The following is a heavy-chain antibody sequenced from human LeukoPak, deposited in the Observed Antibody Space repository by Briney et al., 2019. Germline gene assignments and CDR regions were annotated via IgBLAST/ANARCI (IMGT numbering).Heavy chain of an antibody. V-gene: IGHV3-33*08. CDR1: GFTFRSYG. CDR2: IWYDGSNK. D-gene: IGHD2-15*01. J-gene: IGHJ4*02. CDR3: ARGYCSGGSCYDFDY. Sequence: GGSLRLSCAASGFTFRSYGMHWVRQAPGKGLEWVAVIWYDGSNKYYADSVKGRFTISRDNSKNTLYLQMNSLRAEDTAVYYCARGYCSGGSCYDFDYWGQGTLVTVSS.